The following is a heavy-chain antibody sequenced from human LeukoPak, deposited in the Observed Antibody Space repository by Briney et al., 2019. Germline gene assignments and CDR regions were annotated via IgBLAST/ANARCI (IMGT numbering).Heavy chain of an antibody. V-gene: IGHV3-23*01. D-gene: IGHD3-22*01. J-gene: IGHJ4*02. CDR1: GFTFSSYA. CDR2: ISGSGGST. CDR3: ARGFDSRFFNY. Sequence: GALRLSCAASGFTFSSYAMSWVRQAPGKGLEWVSAISGSGGSTYYADSVKGRFTISRDNSKNTLYLQMNSLRAEDTAVYYCARGFDSRFFNYWVQGTLVTVSS.